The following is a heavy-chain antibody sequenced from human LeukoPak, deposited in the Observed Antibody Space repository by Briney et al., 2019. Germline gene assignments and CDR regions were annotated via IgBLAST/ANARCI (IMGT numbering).Heavy chain of an antibody. J-gene: IGHJ6*03. CDR1: GYSFTSYW. D-gene: IGHD6-6*01. Sequence: GESLKISCKGSGYSFTSYWIGWVRQMPGKGLEWIGIIYPGDSDTRYSPSFQGQVTISADKSISTAYLQWSSLKASDTAMYYCARLLSIAARRDYYYYMDVWGKGTTVTVSS. CDR2: IYPGDSDT. CDR3: ARLLSIAARRDYYYYMDV. V-gene: IGHV5-51*01.